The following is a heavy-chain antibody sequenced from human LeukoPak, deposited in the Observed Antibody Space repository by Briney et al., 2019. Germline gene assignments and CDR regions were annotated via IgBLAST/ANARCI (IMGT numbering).Heavy chain of an antibody. V-gene: IGHV4-34*01. D-gene: IGHD5-18*01. CDR3: ARVVDTAMVTNHDAFDI. CDR2: INHSGST. J-gene: IGHJ3*02. Sequence: SETLSLTCAVYGGSFSGYYWSWTRQPPGKGLEWIGEINHSGSTNYNPSLKSRVTISVDTSKNQFSLKLSSVTAADTAVYYCARVVDTAMVTNHDAFDIWGQGTMVTVSS. CDR1: GGSFSGYY.